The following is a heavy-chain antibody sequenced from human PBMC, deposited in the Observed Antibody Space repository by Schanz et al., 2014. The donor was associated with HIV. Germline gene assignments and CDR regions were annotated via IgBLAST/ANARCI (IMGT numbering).Heavy chain of an antibody. J-gene: IGHJ6*02. CDR3: AKDANYYDTKYRGKGNYYHYYGMDV. Sequence: QVQLVESGGGVVQPGRSLRLSCVASGFNFNSYGMHWVRQAPGKGLEWGALIPYDGNNDFYADSVKGRFTISRDNSKNTLYLQVKSLRAEDTAVYYCAKDANYYDTKYRGKGNYYHYYGMDVWGQGTTVTVSS. CDR1: GFNFNSYG. CDR2: IPYDGNND. D-gene: IGHD3-22*01. V-gene: IGHV3-30*18.